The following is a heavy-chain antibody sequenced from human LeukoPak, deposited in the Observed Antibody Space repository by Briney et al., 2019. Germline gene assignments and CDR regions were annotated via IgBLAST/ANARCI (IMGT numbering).Heavy chain of an antibody. CDR2: VYYSGST. J-gene: IGHJ3*02. CDR1: GGSISSYY. CDR3: ARSAYAFDI. V-gene: IGHV4-59*12. Sequence: SETLSLTCTVSGGSISSYYWSWIRQPPGKGLEWIGYVYYSGSTNYNPSLKSRVTISVDTSKNQFSLKLSSVTAADTAVYYCARSAYAFDIWGQGTMVTVSS.